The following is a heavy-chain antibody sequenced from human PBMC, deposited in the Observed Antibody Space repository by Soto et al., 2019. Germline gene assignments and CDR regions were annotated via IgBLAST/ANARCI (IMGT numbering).Heavy chain of an antibody. V-gene: IGHV4-34*01. D-gene: IGHD6-6*01. CDR1: GGSFSGYY. CDR3: ARAGTGVEYSRSSVDPSLRNWLDP. Sequence: PSETLSLTCAVYGGSFSGYYWSWIRQPPGKGLEWIGEINHSGSTNYNPSLKSRVTISVDTSKNQFSLKLSSVTAADTAVYYCARAGTGVEYSRSSVDPSLRNWLDPWGQGTLVTVSS. CDR2: INHSGST. J-gene: IGHJ5*02.